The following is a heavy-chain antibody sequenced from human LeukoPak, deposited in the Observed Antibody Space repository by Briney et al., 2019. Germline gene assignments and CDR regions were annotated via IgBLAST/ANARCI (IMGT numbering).Heavy chain of an antibody. CDR3: ARKGAYAFDI. J-gene: IGHJ3*02. Sequence: ASVKVSCKASGYTFTGYYMHWVRQAPGQGLEWMGWISAYNGNTNYAQKLQGRVTMTTDTSTSTAYMELRSLRSDDTAVYYCARKGAYAFDIWGQGTMVTVSS. V-gene: IGHV1-18*04. CDR2: ISAYNGNT. CDR1: GYTFTGYY.